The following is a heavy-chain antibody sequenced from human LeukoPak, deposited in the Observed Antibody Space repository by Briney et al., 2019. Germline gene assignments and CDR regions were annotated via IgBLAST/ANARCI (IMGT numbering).Heavy chain of an antibody. CDR1: GFTFSSYW. CDR2: ISDSSTTI. V-gene: IGHV3-48*01. D-gene: IGHD3-3*01. J-gene: IGHJ4*02. Sequence: QPGGSLRLSCAASGFTFSSYWMNWVRQAPGKGLEWVSYISDSSTTIYYADSVKGRFTISRDNAKNSLYLQMNSLRAEDTAVYCARDRGGAYDFWSGYYTGYFDYWGQGTLVPVSS. CDR3: ARDRGGAYDFWSGYYTGYFDY.